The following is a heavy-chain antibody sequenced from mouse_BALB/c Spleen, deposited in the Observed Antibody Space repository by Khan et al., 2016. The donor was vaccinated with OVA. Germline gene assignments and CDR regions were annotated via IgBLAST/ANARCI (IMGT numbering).Heavy chain of an antibody. CDR1: GFTFNIFG. Sequence: EVELVESGGGLVQPGGSRKLSCAASGFTFNIFGMHWVRQAPEKGLEWVAYISSGSSTIYYVDTVKGRFTISRDNPKNTVFLQMTSLRSEDTAMYYCARGGGYDGGFDYWGQGTTLTVSS. D-gene: IGHD2-2*01. V-gene: IGHV5-17*02. CDR2: ISSGSSTI. J-gene: IGHJ2*01. CDR3: ARGGGYDGGFDY.